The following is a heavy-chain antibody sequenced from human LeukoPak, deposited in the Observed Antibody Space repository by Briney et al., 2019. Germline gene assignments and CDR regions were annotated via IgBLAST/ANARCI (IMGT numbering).Heavy chain of an antibody. CDR1: GFTFSSYA. Sequence: PGGSLRLSCAASGFTFSSYAMSWVRQAPGKGLEWVSAISGSGGSTYYADSVKGRFTISRDNSKNTLYLQMNSLRAEDTAVYYCAKDQPRYFDWAHIWEGFDYWGQGTLVTVSS. CDR3: AKDQPRYFDWAHIWEGFDY. D-gene: IGHD3-9*01. J-gene: IGHJ4*02. V-gene: IGHV3-23*01. CDR2: ISGSGGST.